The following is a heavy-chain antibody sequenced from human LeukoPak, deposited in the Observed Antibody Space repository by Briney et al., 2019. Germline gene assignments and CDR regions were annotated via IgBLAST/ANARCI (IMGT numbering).Heavy chain of an antibody. CDR3: ARHFYDYAPGNAFDI. CDR1: GYSFTSYW. V-gene: IGHV5-51*01. CDR2: IYPGDSDT. J-gene: IGHJ3*02. D-gene: IGHD3-16*01. Sequence: GESLKISCKGSGYSFTSYWIGWVRQMPGKGLEWMGIIYPGDSDTRYSPSFQGQVTISADKSISTAYLQWSSLKASDTAMYYCARHFYDYAPGNAFDIWGQGTMVTVSS.